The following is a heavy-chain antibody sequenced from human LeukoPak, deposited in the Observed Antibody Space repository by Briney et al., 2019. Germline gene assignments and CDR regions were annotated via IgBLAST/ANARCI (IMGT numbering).Heavy chain of an antibody. Sequence: GGSLTLSCAVSGFTFSHYYMNWVRQAPGKGLEWVSSITSSSGYIYYADSVKGRFTISRDNAKSSLFLQMDRLRAEDTAVYFCAREVRVLDYWGQGTLVTVSS. CDR2: ITSSSGYI. CDR3: AREVRVLDY. J-gene: IGHJ4*02. V-gene: IGHV3-21*01. CDR1: GFTFSHYY. D-gene: IGHD2-8*01.